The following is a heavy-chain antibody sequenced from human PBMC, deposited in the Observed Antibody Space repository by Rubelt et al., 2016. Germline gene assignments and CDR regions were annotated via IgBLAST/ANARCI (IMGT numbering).Heavy chain of an antibody. Sequence: QVQLQRWGAGLLNPSETLSLTCGVYGGSFSGYHWRWIRQPPGKGLEWIGSIYHSGATYYNPSLKSRVTMSVDTSENQFSLKLSSVTAADTGVYYCARENDYYYYMDVWGKGTTVTVSS. V-gene: IGHV4-34*01. CDR3: ARENDYYYYMDV. J-gene: IGHJ6*03. CDR1: GGSFSGYH. CDR2: IYHSGAT.